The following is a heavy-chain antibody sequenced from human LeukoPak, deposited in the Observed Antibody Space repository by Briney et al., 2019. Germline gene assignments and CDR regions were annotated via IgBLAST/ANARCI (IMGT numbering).Heavy chain of an antibody. CDR2: IKQDGSEK. D-gene: IGHD3-22*01. J-gene: IGHJ4*02. CDR1: GFTFSSYW. CDR3: ASVTYYDDSSGYYGDY. V-gene: IGHV3-7*01. Sequence: GGSLRLSCAASGFTFSSYWMSWVRQAPGKGLEWVANIKQDGSEKYYVDSVKGRFTISRDNAKNSLYLQMNSLRAEDTAVYYCASVTYYDDSSGYYGDYWGQGTLVTVSS.